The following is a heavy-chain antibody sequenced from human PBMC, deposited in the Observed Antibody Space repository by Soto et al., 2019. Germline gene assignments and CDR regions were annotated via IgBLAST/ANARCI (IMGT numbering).Heavy chain of an antibody. V-gene: IGHV4-59*01. CDR2: IYYSGTT. Sequence: QVQLQESGPGLVKPSETLSLTCTVSGGSISVYYWSWIRQPPGTGLEWIGYIYYSGTTNYNPSLKCRVTISVDTSKNQLSLKLSSVTAADTAVYYCARDGGYCSGGSCPIDYWGQGALVTVSS. CDR3: ARDGGYCSGGSCPIDY. CDR1: GGSISVYY. J-gene: IGHJ4*02. D-gene: IGHD2-15*01.